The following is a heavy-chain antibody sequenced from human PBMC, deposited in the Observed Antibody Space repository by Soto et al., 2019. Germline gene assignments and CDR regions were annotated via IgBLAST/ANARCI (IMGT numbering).Heavy chain of an antibody. CDR1: GFTFSSYW. CDR3: ARTSWLLHDAFDI. J-gene: IGHJ3*02. CDR2: IKQDGSEK. Sequence: GSLRLSCAASGFTFSSYWMSWVRQAPGKGLEWVVNIKQDGSEKYYVDSVKGRFTISRDNAKNSLYLQMNILRAEDTAVYYCARTSWLLHDAFDIWGQGTMVTVSS. D-gene: IGHD2-21*02. V-gene: IGHV3-7*01.